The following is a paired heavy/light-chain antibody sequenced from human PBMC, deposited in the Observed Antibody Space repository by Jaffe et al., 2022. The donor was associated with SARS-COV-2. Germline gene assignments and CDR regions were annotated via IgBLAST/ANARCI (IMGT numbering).Heavy chain of an antibody. CDR2: IWSDGSVT. CDR1: GFSFNAYG. J-gene: IGHJ4*02. CDR3: ARGYSGYAFIIDS. D-gene: IGHD5-12*01. V-gene: IGHV3-33*01. Sequence: QVQLVESGGGVVQPGRSLSLSCAASGFSFNAYGLHWVRQAPGKGLEWVALIWSDGSVTYYADSVKGRFTISRDNSWNTLFLQMSGLRAEDTAVYYCARGYSGYAFIIDSWGQGTLVTVSS.
Light chain of an antibody. CDR2: LGS. V-gene: IGKV2-28*01. CDR3: MQNVQTPLT. CDR1: QSLLHSNGNNY. J-gene: IGKJ4*01. Sequence: EIVMTQSPLSLPVTPGEPASISCRSSQSLLHSNGNNYLDWYLQKPGQSPQLLIYLGSNRASGVPDRFSGSGSGTDFTLKISRVEAEDVGVYYCMQNVQTPLTFGGGTKVEIK.